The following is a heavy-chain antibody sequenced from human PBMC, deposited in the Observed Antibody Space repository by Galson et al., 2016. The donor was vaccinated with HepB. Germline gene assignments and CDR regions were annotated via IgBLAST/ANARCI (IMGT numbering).Heavy chain of an antibody. CDR2: ISSSSSYI. J-gene: IGHJ4*02. D-gene: IGHD1-26*01. CDR3: ARGDIVGAIFDY. CDR1: GFTFSSYS. V-gene: IGHV3-21*01. Sequence: SLRLSCAASGFTFSSYSMNWVRQAPGKGLEWVSSISSSSSYIYYADSVKGRFPISIDNAKNSLYLQMNSLRAEDTAVYYCARGDIVGAIFDYWGQGTLVTVSS.